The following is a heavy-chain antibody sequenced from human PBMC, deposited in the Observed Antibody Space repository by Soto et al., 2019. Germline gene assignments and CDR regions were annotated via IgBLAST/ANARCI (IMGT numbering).Heavy chain of an antibody. CDR2: IYYSGST. D-gene: IGHD2-2*01. J-gene: IGHJ6*02. Sequence: SETLSLTCTVSGGSISSGGYYWSWIRQHPGKGLEWIGYIYYSGSTYYNPSLKSRVTISVDTSKNQFSLKLSSVTAADTAVYYCARVVVVPAAMVGYYGMDVWGQGTTATVSS. V-gene: IGHV4-31*03. CDR1: GGSISSGGYY. CDR3: ARVVVVPAAMVGYYGMDV.